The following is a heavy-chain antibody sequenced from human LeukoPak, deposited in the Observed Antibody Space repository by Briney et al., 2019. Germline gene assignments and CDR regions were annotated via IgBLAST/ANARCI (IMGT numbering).Heavy chain of an antibody. Sequence: GGSLRLSCAASGFTFNSYSMFWVRQVPGKGLEWVAVISYDGTHKYYADSVKGRFTISRDNSKNTLHLQMDGLRVEDAALYYCAKSFYDSGGYYEIIDYWGQGTLVTVPS. J-gene: IGHJ4*02. V-gene: IGHV3-30*18. CDR2: ISYDGTHK. CDR3: AKSFYDSGGYYEIIDY. CDR1: GFTFNSYS. D-gene: IGHD3-22*01.